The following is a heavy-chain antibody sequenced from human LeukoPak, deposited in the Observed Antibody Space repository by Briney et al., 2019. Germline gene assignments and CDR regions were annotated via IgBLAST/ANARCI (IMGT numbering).Heavy chain of an antibody. V-gene: IGHV3-21*01. CDR3: ARDPTYYYDSSGYQMGGY. J-gene: IGHJ4*02. CDR2: ISSSSSYI. Sequence: PGGSLRLSCAASGFTFSSYSMNWVRQAPGKGLEWVSSISSSSSYIYYADSVKGRFTISRDNAKNSLYPQMNSLGAEDTAVCYCARDPTYYYDSSGYQMGGYWGQGTLVTVSS. D-gene: IGHD3-22*01. CDR1: GFTFSSYS.